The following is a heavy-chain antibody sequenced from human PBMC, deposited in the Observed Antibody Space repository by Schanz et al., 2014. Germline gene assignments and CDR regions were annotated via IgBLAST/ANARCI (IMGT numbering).Heavy chain of an antibody. CDR3: ARVTTGYDS. J-gene: IGHJ4*02. Sequence: QVQLVQSGAEVKKPGASVKVSCKASGYTFTVYYIHWVRQAPGQGLEWLGWINPNSGATSSAQKFQGRVTMTRDTSSSTVYMQLSSLTSDDTAIYYCARVTTGYDSWGQGTLVTVSS. CDR1: GYTFTVYY. D-gene: IGHD5-12*01. CDR2: INPNSGAT. V-gene: IGHV1-2*02.